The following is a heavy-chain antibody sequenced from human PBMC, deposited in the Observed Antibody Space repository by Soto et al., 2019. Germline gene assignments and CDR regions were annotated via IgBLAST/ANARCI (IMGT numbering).Heavy chain of an antibody. V-gene: IGHV3-11*01. Sequence: PGGSLRLSCAASGFTFSDYYMSWIRQAPGKGLEWVSYISSSGNIIYYADSVKGRFTISRDNAKNSLYLQMNSLRAEDTAVYYCARDLGYYDSSGYFDYWGQGTLVTAPQ. J-gene: IGHJ4*02. CDR1: GFTFSDYY. CDR3: ARDLGYYDSSGYFDY. D-gene: IGHD3-22*01. CDR2: ISSSGNII.